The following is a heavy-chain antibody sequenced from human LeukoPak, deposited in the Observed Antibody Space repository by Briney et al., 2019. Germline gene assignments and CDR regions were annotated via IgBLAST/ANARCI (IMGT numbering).Heavy chain of an antibody. CDR3: ASGQFWSGYYYDY. D-gene: IGHD3-3*01. V-gene: IGHV3-74*01. J-gene: IGHJ4*02. CDR1: GFAFSSYW. CDR2: INSDGSST. Sequence: PGGSLRLSCAASGFAFSSYWMHWVRQAPGKGLVWVSRINSDGSSTSYADSVKGRFTISRDNAENTLYLQMNSLRAEDTAVYFCASGQFWSGYYYDYWGLGTLVTVSS.